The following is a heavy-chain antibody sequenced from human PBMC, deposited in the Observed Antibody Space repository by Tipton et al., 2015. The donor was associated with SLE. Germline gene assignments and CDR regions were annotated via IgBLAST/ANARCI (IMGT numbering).Heavy chain of an antibody. CDR1: GGSISSYY. Sequence: TLSLTCTVSGGSISSYYWSWIRQPPGKGLEWIGYIYYSGSTNYNPSLKSRVTISVDTSKNQFSLKLSSVTAADTAVYYCASNPNYYGSGSIYYWGQGTLVTVSS. V-gene: IGHV4-59*12. CDR2: IYYSGST. D-gene: IGHD3-10*01. CDR3: ASNPNYYGSGSIYY. J-gene: IGHJ4*02.